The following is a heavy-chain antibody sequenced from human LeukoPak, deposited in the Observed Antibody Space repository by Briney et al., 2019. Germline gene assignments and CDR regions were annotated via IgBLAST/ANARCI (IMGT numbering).Heavy chain of an antibody. CDR2: INPNSGGT. V-gene: IGHV1-2*02. D-gene: IGHD5-12*01. CDR3: AREIVATTQLDY. J-gene: IGHJ4*02. CDR1: ANTFTGYY. Sequence: AASVKVSCKASANTFTGYYMHWVRQAPGQGLEWMGWINPNSGGTNYAQKFQGRVTMTRDTSISTAYMELSRLRSDDTAVYYCAREIVATTQLDYWGQGTLVTVSS.